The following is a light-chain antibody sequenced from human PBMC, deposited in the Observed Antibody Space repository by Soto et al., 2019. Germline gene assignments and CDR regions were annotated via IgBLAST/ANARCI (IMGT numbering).Light chain of an antibody. CDR3: RSYTSSNTYV. CDR2: LVS. CDR1: SSDVGGYSY. V-gene: IGLV2-14*03. J-gene: IGLJ1*01. Sequence: QSVLTQPASVSGSPGQSITISCTGSSSDVGGYSYVSWYQQHPGKAPKLMIYLVSSRPSGVSNRFSGSKSGNTASLTISGLQAEDEADYYCRSYTSSNTYVFGTGTKLTVL.